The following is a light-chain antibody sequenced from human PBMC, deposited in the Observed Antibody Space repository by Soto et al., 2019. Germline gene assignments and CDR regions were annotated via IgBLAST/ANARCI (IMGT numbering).Light chain of an antibody. Sequence: ENVLTQSPGTLSLSPGERATLSCRASQSVSSTYLAWYQHKPGQAPRLLIYGASSRAIGIPDRLSGSGSGTDFTLTISRLEPEDFAVYYCQQYGSSPLMYTFGQGTKLEIK. CDR2: GAS. V-gene: IGKV3-20*01. J-gene: IGKJ2*01. CDR3: QQYGSSPLMYT. CDR1: QSVSSTY.